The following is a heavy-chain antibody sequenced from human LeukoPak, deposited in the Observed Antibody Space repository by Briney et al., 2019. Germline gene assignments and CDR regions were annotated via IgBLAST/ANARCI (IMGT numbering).Heavy chain of an antibody. D-gene: IGHD3-3*01. CDR2: INHSGST. J-gene: IGHJ4*02. Sequence: PSETLSLTCAVYGGSFSGYYWSWIRQPPGKGLEWIGEINHSGSTNYNPSLKSRVTIPVDTSKNQFSLKLSSVTAADTAVYYCARAYYDFWSGYSDDYWGQGTLVTVSS. CDR3: ARAYYDFWSGYSDDY. V-gene: IGHV4-34*01. CDR1: GGSFSGYY.